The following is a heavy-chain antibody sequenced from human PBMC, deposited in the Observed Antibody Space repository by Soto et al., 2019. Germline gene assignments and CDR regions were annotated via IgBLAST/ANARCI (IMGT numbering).Heavy chain of an antibody. Sequence: QVQLQQWGAGLLKPSETLSLTCAVYGGSFSVYYWSWIRQPPGKGLEWIGEINHSGSTNYNPSLKSRVTISVDTSKNQFSLKLSSVTAADTAVYYCASGVAVAGTDDAFDIWGQGTMVTVSS. D-gene: IGHD6-19*01. CDR3: ASGVAVAGTDDAFDI. J-gene: IGHJ3*02. CDR2: INHSGST. CDR1: GGSFSVYY. V-gene: IGHV4-34*01.